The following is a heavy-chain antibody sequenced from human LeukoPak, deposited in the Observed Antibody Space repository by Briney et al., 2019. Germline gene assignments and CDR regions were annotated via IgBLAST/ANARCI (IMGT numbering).Heavy chain of an antibody. CDR2: SSGSGSST. CDR1: GFTFSSYA. CDR3: AKGVAVASPYYFDY. J-gene: IGHJ4*02. D-gene: IGHD6-19*01. Sequence: GGSLRLSCAASGFTFSSYASSWVRQAPWKGLEWVSRSSGSGSSTSYADSVKGRFTISSANYKNTLYLQMTRLRAEDTVVYYCAKGVAVASPYYFDYWGQGTLVSVSS. V-gene: IGHV3-23*01.